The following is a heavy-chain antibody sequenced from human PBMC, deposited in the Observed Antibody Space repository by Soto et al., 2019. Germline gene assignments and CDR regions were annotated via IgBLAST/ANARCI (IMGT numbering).Heavy chain of an antibody. V-gene: IGHV3-13*01. J-gene: IGHJ6*03. CDR3: AKGPRSASGYYYMDV. Sequence: EVQLVESGGGLVQPGGSLRLSCAASGFTLSTYDMHWVRQATGKGLEWVAALSYAGDTYYPGSVKGRFTVSRESAKHSVYLQMNSLTAGDTAVYYCAKGPRSASGYYYMDVWGKVTTVTVSS. CDR1: GFTLSTYD. D-gene: IGHD3-10*01. CDR2: LSYAGDT.